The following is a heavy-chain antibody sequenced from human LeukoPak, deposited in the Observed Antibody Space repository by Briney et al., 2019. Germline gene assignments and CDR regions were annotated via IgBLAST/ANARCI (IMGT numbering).Heavy chain of an antibody. CDR3: ANRRELSD. CDR2: ISYDGSNK. J-gene: IGHJ1*01. V-gene: IGHV3-30*04. CDR1: GFTFSSYA. Sequence: PGRPLRLSCAASGFTFSSYAMHWVRQAPGKGLEWVAVISYDGSNKYYADSVKGRFTISRDNSKNTLYLQMNSLRAEDTAVYYCANRRELSDWGQGTLVTVSS. D-gene: IGHD1-26*01.